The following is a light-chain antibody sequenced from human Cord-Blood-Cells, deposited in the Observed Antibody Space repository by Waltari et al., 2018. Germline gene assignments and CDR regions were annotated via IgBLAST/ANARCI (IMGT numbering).Light chain of an antibody. J-gene: IGLJ1*01. V-gene: IGLV3-1*01. Sequence: SYQLTQPPSLSVSPGPTASITCTGVKLGDKYACWYQQKPGQSPVLVIYQDSKRPSGIPERFSGSNSGNIATLTISGTQAMDEADYYCQAWDSSTYVFGTGTKVTVL. CDR3: QAWDSSTYV. CDR1: KLGDKY. CDR2: QDS.